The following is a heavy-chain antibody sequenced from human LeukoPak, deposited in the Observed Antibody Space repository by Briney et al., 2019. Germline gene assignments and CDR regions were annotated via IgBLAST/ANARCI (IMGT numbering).Heavy chain of an antibody. Sequence: ASVKVSCKASGGTFSSYAISWVRQAPGQGLEWMGLINPNSAGTNYAQKFQGRVTMTRDTSISTAYLELNSLRSDDTAVYYCARDRSGNYEYWGQGTLVTVSS. J-gene: IGHJ4*02. CDR3: ARDRSGNYEY. CDR2: INPNSAGT. CDR1: GGTFSSYA. D-gene: IGHD1-26*01. V-gene: IGHV1-2*02.